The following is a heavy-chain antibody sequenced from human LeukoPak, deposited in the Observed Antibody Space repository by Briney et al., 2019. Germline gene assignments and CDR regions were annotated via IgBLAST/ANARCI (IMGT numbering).Heavy chain of an antibody. CDR2: IRYDGSNE. Sequence: PGGSLRLSCAASGFTFSSYGMHWVRQAPGKGLEWVSFIRYDGSNEYYADSVRGRFTISRDNSKNTLYLQMNSLRAEDMALYYCAKDISGSWSYFDYWGQGTLVTVSS. CDR1: GFTFSSYG. D-gene: IGHD6-13*01. CDR3: AKDISGSWSYFDY. J-gene: IGHJ4*02. V-gene: IGHV3-30*02.